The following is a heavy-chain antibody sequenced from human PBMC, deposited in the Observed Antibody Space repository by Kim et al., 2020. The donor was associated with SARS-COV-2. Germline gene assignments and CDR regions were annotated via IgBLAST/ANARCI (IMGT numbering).Heavy chain of an antibody. CDR2: IYYSGST. D-gene: IGHD6-19*01. CDR1: GGSISSSSYY. CDR3: ARLIGTQWQDPFDY. Sequence: SETLSLTCTVSGGSISSSSYYWGWIRQPPGKGLVWIGSIYYSGSTYYNPSLKSRVTISVDTSKNQLSLKLSSVTAADTAVYYCARLIGTQWQDPFDYWGQGTLVTVSS. V-gene: IGHV4-39*01. J-gene: IGHJ4*02.